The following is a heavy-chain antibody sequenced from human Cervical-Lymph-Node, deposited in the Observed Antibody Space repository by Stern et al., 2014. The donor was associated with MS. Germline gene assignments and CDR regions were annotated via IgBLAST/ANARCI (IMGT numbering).Heavy chain of an antibody. D-gene: IGHD2-15*01. Sequence: VQLLESGAEVKKPGSSVNVSCKASGGTFSSSYAITWMRQAPGQGLEWMGRIIPILGLPNYAQKFQGRVTITADTSTSTAYMELSSLRSEDTAVYHCARGVVSNRAAATLHNLFDPWGQGTLVTVSS. J-gene: IGHJ5*02. V-gene: IGHV1-69*09. CDR3: ARGVVSNRAAATLHNLFDP. CDR2: IIPILGLP. CDR1: GGTFSSSYA.